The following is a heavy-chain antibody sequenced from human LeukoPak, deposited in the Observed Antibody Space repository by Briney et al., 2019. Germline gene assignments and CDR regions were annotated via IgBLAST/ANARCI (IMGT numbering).Heavy chain of an antibody. D-gene: IGHD3-10*01. V-gene: IGHV3-11*04. J-gene: IGHJ6*03. Sequence: GGSLRLSCAASGFTFSDYYMSWIRQAPGKGLEWVSYISSSGSTIYYADSVKGRFTISRDNAKNSLYLQMNSLRAEDTAVYYCARSGIKMVRGVIIKSPYHMDVWGKGTTVTVSS. CDR2: ISSSGSTI. CDR3: ARSGIKMVRGVIIKSPYHMDV. CDR1: GFTFSDYY.